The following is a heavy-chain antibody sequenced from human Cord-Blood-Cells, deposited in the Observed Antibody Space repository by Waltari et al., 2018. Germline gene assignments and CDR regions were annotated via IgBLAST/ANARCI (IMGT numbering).Heavy chain of an antibody. CDR1: GFTLSDYY. J-gene: IGHJ3*02. Sequence: QVQLVESGGGLVKPGGSLRLSCAASGFTLSDYYMSWIRPAPGEWLEVVSCMSRIVSTIYYCDSVKGRFTISRDNAKNLLYLQMNSLRAEDTAVYYWAREGAFDIWGQGTMVTVSS. CDR2: MSRIVSTI. V-gene: IGHV3-11*04. CDR3: AREGAFDI.